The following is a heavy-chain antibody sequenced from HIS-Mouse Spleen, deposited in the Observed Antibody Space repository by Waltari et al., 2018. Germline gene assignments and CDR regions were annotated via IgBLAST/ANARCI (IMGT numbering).Heavy chain of an antibody. CDR3: AREIPYSSSWYDWYLDL. J-gene: IGHJ2*01. Sequence: QLQLQESGPGLVKPSETLSLTCTVPGGSISSSSYYWGWLRQPPGKGLEWIGSIYYSGSTYYNPSLKSRVTISVDTSKNQFSLKLSSVTAADTAVYYCAREIPYSSSWYDWYLDLWGRGTLVTVSS. V-gene: IGHV4-39*07. CDR1: GGSISSSSYY. D-gene: IGHD6-13*01. CDR2: IYYSGST.